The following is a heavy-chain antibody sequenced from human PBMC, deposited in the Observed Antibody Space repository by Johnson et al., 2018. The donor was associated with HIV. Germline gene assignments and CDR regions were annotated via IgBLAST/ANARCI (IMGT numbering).Heavy chain of an antibody. CDR1: GFTFNNAW. CDR2: IKSKTDGGTT. D-gene: IGHD2/OR15-2a*01. J-gene: IGHJ3*02. V-gene: IGHV3-15*01. Sequence: VQLVESGGGLVKPGGSLRLYCAASGFTFNNAWMSWVRQAPGKGLEWVGRIKSKTDGGTTDYAAPVKGRFTISRDDSKNTLYLQMKSLKTEDTAVYYCTTDHYFLDALDIWGQGTMVTVSS. CDR3: TTDHYFLDALDI.